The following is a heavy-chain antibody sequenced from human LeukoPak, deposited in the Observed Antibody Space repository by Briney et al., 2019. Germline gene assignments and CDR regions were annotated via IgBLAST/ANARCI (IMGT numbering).Heavy chain of an antibody. D-gene: IGHD3-22*01. V-gene: IGHV3-73*01. CDR2: IRSKANSYAT. CDR1: GNYW. J-gene: IGHJ4*02. CDR3: TRLPYYYDSSGY. Sequence: GGSLRLSCAASGNYWMHWVRQASGKGLEWVGRIRSKANSYATAYAASVKGRFTISRDDSKNTAYLQMNSLKTEDTAVYYCTRLPYYYDSSGYWGQGTLVTVSS.